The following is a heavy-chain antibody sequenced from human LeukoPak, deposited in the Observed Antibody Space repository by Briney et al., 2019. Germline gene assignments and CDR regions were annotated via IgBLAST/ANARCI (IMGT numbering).Heavy chain of an antibody. CDR3: ASCLLPPGYSSSWYSNYYGMDV. D-gene: IGHD6-13*01. CDR1: GYTFTSYG. CDR2: ISAYNGNT. V-gene: IGHV1-18*01. J-gene: IGHJ6*02. Sequence: ASVKVSCKASGYTFTSYGISWVRQAPGQGLEWMGWISAYNGNTNYAQKLQGRVTMTTDTSTSTAYMELRSLRSDDTAVYYCASCLLPPGYSSSWYSNYYGMDVWGQGTTVTVS.